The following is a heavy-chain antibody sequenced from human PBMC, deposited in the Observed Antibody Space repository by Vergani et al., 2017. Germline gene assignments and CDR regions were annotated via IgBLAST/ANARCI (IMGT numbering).Heavy chain of an antibody. D-gene: IGHD3-10*01. CDR3: ARHNEGSTMVRGVIIGGMDV. CDR1: GGSISSGDYY. J-gene: IGHJ6*02. CDR2: IYHSGST. Sequence: QVQLQESGPGLVKPSQTLSLTCTVSGGSISSGDYYWGWIRQPPGKGLEWIGSIYHSGSTYYNPSLKSRVTISVDTSKNQFSLKLSSVTAADTAVYYCARHNEGSTMVRGVIIGGMDVWGQGTTVTVSS. V-gene: IGHV4-39*01.